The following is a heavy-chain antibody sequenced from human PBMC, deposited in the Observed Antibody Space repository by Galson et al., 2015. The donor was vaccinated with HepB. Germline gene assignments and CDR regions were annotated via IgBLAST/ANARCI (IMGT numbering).Heavy chain of an antibody. CDR1: GGTFSSYA. V-gene: IGHV1-69*13. J-gene: IGHJ4*02. Sequence: SVKVSCKASGGTFSSYAISWVRQAPGQGLEWMGGIIPVFGTANYAQKFQGRVTITADESTSTAYMELSSLRSEDTAVYYCARDPTAGRVGATLYYFDYWGQGTLITVSS. CDR2: IIPVFGTA. CDR3: ARDPTAGRVGATLYYFDY. D-gene: IGHD1-26*01.